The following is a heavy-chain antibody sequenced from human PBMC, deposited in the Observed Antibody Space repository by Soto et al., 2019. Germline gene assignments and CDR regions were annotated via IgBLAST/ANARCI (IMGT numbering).Heavy chain of an antibody. Sequence: GGSLRLSCAAAGFTFSSYCMSWVRQAPGKGLEWVSAISGSGGASYYADSVKGRFTISRDNSKNTVYLQMNSLRAEDTAVYFCANAYCSSTSCRAEYLQHWGQGTLV. V-gene: IGHV3-23*01. CDR1: GFTFSSYC. J-gene: IGHJ1*01. CDR3: ANAYCSSTSCRAEYLQH. D-gene: IGHD2-2*01. CDR2: ISGSGGAS.